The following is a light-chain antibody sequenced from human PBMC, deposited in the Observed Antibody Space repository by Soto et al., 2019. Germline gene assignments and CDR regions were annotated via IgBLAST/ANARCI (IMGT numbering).Light chain of an antibody. J-gene: IGLJ3*02. CDR2: DVS. CDR1: SSDVGGYNY. V-gene: IGLV2-14*01. Sequence: QSALTQPASVSGSPGQSITISCTGTSSDVGGYNYVSWYQQHPGKAPKLMIYDVSNRPSGVSNLFSGSKSGNTASLTISGLQAEDEAYYYCSSYTSSSTRVFGGGTQLTVL. CDR3: SSYTSSSTRV.